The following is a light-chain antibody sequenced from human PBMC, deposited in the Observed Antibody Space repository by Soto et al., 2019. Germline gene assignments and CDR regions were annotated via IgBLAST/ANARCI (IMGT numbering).Light chain of an antibody. Sequence: EIVLTQSPGTLSLSPGERDTLSCRASQSFNSIYLAWYQQKPGQAPRLLIYDASNRANGIPARFSGSGSGTDFTLTISSLEPEDFGVYYCQQRSTWPLTFGGGTKVDI. V-gene: IGKV3D-20*02. J-gene: IGKJ4*01. CDR1: QSFNSIY. CDR3: QQRSTWPLT. CDR2: DAS.